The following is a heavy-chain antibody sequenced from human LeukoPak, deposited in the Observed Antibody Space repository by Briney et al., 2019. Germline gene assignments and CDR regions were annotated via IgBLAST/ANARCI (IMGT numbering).Heavy chain of an antibody. V-gene: IGHV3-23*01. CDR1: GFTFSSFA. J-gene: IGHJ4*02. CDR3: AKKKGSGYYYAFDY. Sequence: GGSLRLSCAASGFTFSSFAMNWVRQAPGKGLEWVSGISNSGGSTFYADSVKGRFTISRDNSKNTLYLQMNSLRAEDTAVYYCAKKKGSGYYYAFDYWGQGTLVTVSS. D-gene: IGHD3-22*01. CDR2: ISNSGGST.